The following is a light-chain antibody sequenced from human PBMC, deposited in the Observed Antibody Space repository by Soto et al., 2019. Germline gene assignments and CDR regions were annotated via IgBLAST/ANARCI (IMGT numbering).Light chain of an antibody. V-gene: IGKV3-15*01. CDR3: HQYNNWPLT. J-gene: IGKJ4*01. CDR1: QSVISS. CDR2: GAS. Sequence: EIVMTQSPATLSVSPGERATLSCRASQSVISSLARYQQKPGQAPRLLIYGASTRATGIPARFSGSGSGAEFTLTISSLQSEDFAVYYCHQYNNWPLTFGGGTQVEIK.